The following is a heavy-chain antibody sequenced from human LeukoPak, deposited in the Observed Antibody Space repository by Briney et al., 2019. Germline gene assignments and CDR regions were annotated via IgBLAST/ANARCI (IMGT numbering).Heavy chain of an antibody. V-gene: IGHV1-18*01. D-gene: IGHD3-3*01. CDR3: ARSSVLRFLERLPTGVKNWFDP. CDR2: ISAYNGNT. Sequence: ASVKVSCKASGYTFTSYGISWVRQAPGQGLEWMGWISAYNGNTNYAQKLQGRVTMTTDTSTSTAYMELRSLRSDDTAVYYCARSSVLRFLERLPTGVKNWFDPWGQGTLVTVSS. J-gene: IGHJ5*02. CDR1: GYTFTSYG.